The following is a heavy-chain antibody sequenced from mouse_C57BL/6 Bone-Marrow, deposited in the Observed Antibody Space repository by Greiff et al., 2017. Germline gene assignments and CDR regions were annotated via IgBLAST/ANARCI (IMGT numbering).Heavy chain of an antibody. CDR3: ARDTTVVARYFDV. CDR2: IYPGDGDT. J-gene: IGHJ1*03. D-gene: IGHD1-1*01. CDR1: GYAFSSYW. V-gene: IGHV1-80*01. Sequence: QVQLKQSGAELVKPGASVKISCKASGYAFSSYWMNWVKQRPGKGLEWIGQIYPGDGDTNYNGKFKGKATLTADKSSSTAYMQLSSLTSEDSAVYFCARDTTVVARYFDVWGTGTTVTVSS.